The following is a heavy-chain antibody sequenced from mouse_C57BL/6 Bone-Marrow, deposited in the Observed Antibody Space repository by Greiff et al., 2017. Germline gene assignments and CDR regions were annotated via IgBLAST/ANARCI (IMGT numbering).Heavy chain of an antibody. CDR2: LIPSNGGT. CDR1: GYTFTSYW. D-gene: IGHD1-1*01. CDR3: ARLEYYGSSQS. V-gene: IGHV1-53*01. Sequence: QVQLQQPGTELVKPGASVTLSCKASGYTFTSYWMHWVKQRPGQGLEWIGNLIPSNGGTNYNEKFKSKATLTVDKSSSTDYMQLSSLTSEDSAVYYCARLEYYGSSQSWGQGTLVTVSA. J-gene: IGHJ3*01.